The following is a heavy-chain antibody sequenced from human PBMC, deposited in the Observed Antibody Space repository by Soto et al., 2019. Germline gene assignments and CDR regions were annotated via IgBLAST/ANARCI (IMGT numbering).Heavy chain of an antibody. J-gene: IGHJ3*02. CDR3: AITIFGVVKSKAFDI. V-gene: IGHV1-69*13. CDR2: IIPIFGTA. CDR1: GGTFSSYA. Sequence: ASLKVSCEASGGTFSSYAISWVRQAPGQGLEWMGGIIPIFGTANYAQKFQGRVTITADESTSTAYMELSSLRSEDTAVYYCAITIFGVVKSKAFDIWGQGTMVTVSS. D-gene: IGHD3-3*01.